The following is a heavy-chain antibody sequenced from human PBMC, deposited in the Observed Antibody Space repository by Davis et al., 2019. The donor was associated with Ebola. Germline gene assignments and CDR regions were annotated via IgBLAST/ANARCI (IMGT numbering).Heavy chain of an antibody. D-gene: IGHD3-22*01. J-gene: IGHJ6*02. CDR1: GGSISSSRYY. CDR3: AGDLVITMIVVGGYYYYGMDV. V-gene: IGHV3-11*01. CDR2: ISSSGYTI. Sequence: LSLTCTVSGGSISSSRYYWSWIRQAPGQGLEWVSYISSSGYTIYYADSVQGRFTISRDNTKNSLFLQMNSLRAEDTAVYYCAGDLVITMIVVGGYYYYGMDVWGQGTTVTVSS.